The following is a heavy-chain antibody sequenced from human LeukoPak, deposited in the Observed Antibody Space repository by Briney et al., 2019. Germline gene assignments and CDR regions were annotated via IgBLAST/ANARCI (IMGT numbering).Heavy chain of an antibody. D-gene: IGHD2-2*01. CDR3: AKPRCSSTSCSLGYFDY. J-gene: IGHJ4*02. Sequence: GGSLRLSCAASGFTFGSYWMSWVRQAPGKGLECVANIKQDGGEKYFADSVRGRFTISRDNSKNTLYLQMNSLRAEDTAVYYCAKPRCSSTSCSLGYFDYWGQGALVTVSS. CDR2: IKQDGGEK. CDR1: GFTFGSYW. V-gene: IGHV3-7*03.